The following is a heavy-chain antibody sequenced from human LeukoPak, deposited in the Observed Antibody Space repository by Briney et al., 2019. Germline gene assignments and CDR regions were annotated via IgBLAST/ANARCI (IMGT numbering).Heavy chain of an antibody. CDR1: GYTFTSYD. CDR2: MNPNSGNT. Sequence: ASVKVSCKASGYTFTSYDINWVRQATGQGLEWMGWMNPNSGNTGYAQKFQGRVTMTTNTSINTAYMELSSLRSDDTAVYYCARDTGSSPGDYWGQGTLVTVSS. CDR3: ARDTGSSPGDY. D-gene: IGHD1-26*01. V-gene: IGHV1-8*01. J-gene: IGHJ4*02.